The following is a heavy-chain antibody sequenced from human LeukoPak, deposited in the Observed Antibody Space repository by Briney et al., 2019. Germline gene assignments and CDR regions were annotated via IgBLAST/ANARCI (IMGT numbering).Heavy chain of an antibody. V-gene: IGHV1-46*01. D-gene: IGHD6-13*01. Sequence: ASVKVSYKAAGYTFSSYYMHWVRQAPGQGLEWMGIINPSGGTKTYAQKFQGRVTMTGDTSTSSIYMELSSLRSEDTAVYYCARAGIAAAGRPFDFWGQGTLVTVSS. J-gene: IGHJ4*02. CDR1: GYTFSSYY. CDR3: ARAGIAAAGRPFDF. CDR2: INPSGGTK.